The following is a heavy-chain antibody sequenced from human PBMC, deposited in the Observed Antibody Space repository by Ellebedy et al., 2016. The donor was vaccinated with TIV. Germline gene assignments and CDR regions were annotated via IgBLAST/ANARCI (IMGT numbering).Heavy chain of an antibody. Sequence: AASVKVSCKASGYTFTGSYMHWVRQAPGQGLEWMGWINPNSGGTNYAQKFQGWVTMTRDTSISTAYMELSRLRTDDTAVYYCARDGGSYSDFDYWGQGTLVTVSS. J-gene: IGHJ4*02. V-gene: IGHV1-2*04. CDR3: ARDGGSYSDFDY. D-gene: IGHD1-26*01. CDR2: INPNSGGT. CDR1: GYTFTGSY.